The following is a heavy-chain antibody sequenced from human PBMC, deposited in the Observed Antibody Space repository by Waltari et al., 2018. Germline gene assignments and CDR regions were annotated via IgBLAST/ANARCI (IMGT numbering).Heavy chain of an antibody. CDR1: GGTFSSYA. Sequence: QVQLVQSGAEVKKPGSSVKVSCKASGGTFSSYAISWVRQAPGQGLEWMGGIIPIFGTANYAQKFQGRVTITTDESTSTAYMELSSLRSEDTAVYYCARGGDCGGDCYSASYYYYYMDVWGKGTTVTVSS. D-gene: IGHD2-21*01. J-gene: IGHJ6*03. V-gene: IGHV1-69*05. CDR3: ARGGDCGGDCYSASYYYYYMDV. CDR2: IIPIFGTA.